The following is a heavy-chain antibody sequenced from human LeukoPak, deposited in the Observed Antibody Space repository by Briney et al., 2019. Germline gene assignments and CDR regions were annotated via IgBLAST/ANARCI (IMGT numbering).Heavy chain of an antibody. Sequence: GGSLRLSCAASGFTFSSYAMSWVRQAPGKGLEWVSAISGSGGSTYYADSVKGRFTISRDNSKNTLYLQMNSLRAEDTAVYYCATAVLLWFGEFKTYFDYWGQGTLVTVSS. V-gene: IGHV3-23*01. CDR2: ISGSGGST. D-gene: IGHD3-10*01. J-gene: IGHJ4*02. CDR1: GFTFSSYA. CDR3: ATAVLLWFGEFKTYFDY.